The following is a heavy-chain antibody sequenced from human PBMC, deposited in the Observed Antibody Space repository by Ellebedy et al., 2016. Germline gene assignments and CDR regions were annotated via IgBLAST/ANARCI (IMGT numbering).Heavy chain of an antibody. J-gene: IGHJ4*02. D-gene: IGHD2-15*01. CDR3: AKDRGPGGSFSLGMDV. V-gene: IGHV3-23*01. CDR1: GLTVSSFF. Sequence: GESLKISXAPSGLTVSSFFMGWVRQAPGKGLEWVSTMRGDGAKTHLADSVKGRFTMSRDIPKNTVYLQMNSLISEDTALYYCAKDRGPGGSFSLGMDVWGQGTLVTVSS. CDR2: MRGDGAKT.